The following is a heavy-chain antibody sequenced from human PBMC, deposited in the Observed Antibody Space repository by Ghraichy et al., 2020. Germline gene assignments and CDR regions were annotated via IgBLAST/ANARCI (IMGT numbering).Heavy chain of an antibody. CDR2: INPNSGGT. CDR1: GYTLIDYY. D-gene: IGHD2-15*01. CDR3: ARGGVEGLPNLYFDL. V-gene: IGHV1-2*02. Sequence: ASVKVSCKASGYTLIDYYLHWVRQAPGQGLEWMGWINPNSGGTNYAQKFQGRVTMTRVPSISTAYMELSSLRSDDTAVYYCARGGVEGLPNLYFDLWGRGTLVTVSS. J-gene: IGHJ2*01.